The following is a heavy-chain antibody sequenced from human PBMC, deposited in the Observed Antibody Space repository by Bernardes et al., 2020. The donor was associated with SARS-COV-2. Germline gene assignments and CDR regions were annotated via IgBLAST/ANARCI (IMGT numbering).Heavy chain of an antibody. J-gene: IGHJ4*02. D-gene: IGHD2-2*01. CDR3: ARASYQLLFGDCFDY. V-gene: IGHV1-18*01. CDR1: GYTFTSYG. CDR2: ISAYNGNT. Sequence: ASVKVSCKASGYTFTSYGISWVRQAPGQGLEWMGWISAYNGNTNYAQKLQGRVTMTTDTSTSTAYMELRSLRSDDTAVYYCARASYQLLFGDCFDYWGQGTLVTVSS.